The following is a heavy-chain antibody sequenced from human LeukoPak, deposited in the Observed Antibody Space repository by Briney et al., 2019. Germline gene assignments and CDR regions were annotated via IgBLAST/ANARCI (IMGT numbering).Heavy chain of an antibody. CDR3: ARSYYYGMDV. CDR1: GGSISSYY. CDR2: IYYSGST. J-gene: IGHJ6*02. Sequence: SETLSPTCTVSGGSISSYYWSWIRQPPGKGLEWIGYIYYSGSTNYNPSLKSRVTISVDTSKNQFSLKLSSVTAADTAVYYCARSYYYGMDVWGQGTTVTVSS. V-gene: IGHV4-59*08.